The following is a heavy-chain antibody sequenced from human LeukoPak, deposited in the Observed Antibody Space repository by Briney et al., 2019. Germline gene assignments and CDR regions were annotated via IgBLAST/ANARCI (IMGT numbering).Heavy chain of an antibody. CDR2: IYYSGST. CDR3: ARENYYYDSSGYYSRWYFDL. Sequence: SETLSLTCSVSGGSISSSSHYWDWIRQPPGEGLEWIGSIYYSGSTYYNPSLKSRVTISVDTSKNQFSLKLSSVTAADTAVYYCARENYYYDSSGYYSRWYFDLWGRGTLVTVSS. CDR1: GGSISSSSHY. J-gene: IGHJ2*01. D-gene: IGHD3-22*01. V-gene: IGHV4-39*07.